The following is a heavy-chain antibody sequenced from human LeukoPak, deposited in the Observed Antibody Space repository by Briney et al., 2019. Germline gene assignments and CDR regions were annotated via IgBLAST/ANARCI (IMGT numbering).Heavy chain of an antibody. J-gene: IGHJ6*02. CDR2: IYHSGST. CDR1: GGSISSGGHS. V-gene: IGHV4-30-2*01. CDR3: ARVAARYVGMDV. Sequence: SETLSLTCAVSGGSISSGGHSWSWIRQPPGKGLEWIGYIYHSGSTYYNPSLKSRVTISVDRSKNQFSLKLSSVTAADTAVYYCARVAARYVGMDVWGQGTTVTVSS. D-gene: IGHD6-6*01.